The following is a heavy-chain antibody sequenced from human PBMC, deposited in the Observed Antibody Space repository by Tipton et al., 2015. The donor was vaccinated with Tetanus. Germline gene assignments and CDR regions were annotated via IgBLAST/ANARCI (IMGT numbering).Heavy chain of an antibody. Sequence: TLSLTCTVSGGSISSGGYYWSWIRQHPGKGLEWIGYVYYSGSTYYNPSLKSRVTISVDTSKNQFSLKLSSVTAADTAVYYCARDRYYDILTGYYGVGVDRLYGTDVWGQGTTVTVSS. CDR2: VYYSGST. CDR3: ARDRYYDILTGYYGVGVDRLYGTDV. CDR1: GGSISSGGYY. V-gene: IGHV4-31*03. D-gene: IGHD3-9*01. J-gene: IGHJ6*02.